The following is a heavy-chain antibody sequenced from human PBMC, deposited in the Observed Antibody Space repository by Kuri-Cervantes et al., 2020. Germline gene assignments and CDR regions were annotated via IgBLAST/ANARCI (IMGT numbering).Heavy chain of an antibody. D-gene: IGHD3-10*01. CDR1: GGSISSGDYY. Sequence: SCTVPGGSISSGDYYWSWIRQPPGKGLEWIGYIYYSGSTYYNPSLKSRVTISVDTSKNQFSLKLSSVTAADTAVYYCARRYYGSDAFDIWGQGTMVTVSS. CDR2: IYYSGST. J-gene: IGHJ3*02. V-gene: IGHV4-30-4*01. CDR3: ARRYYGSDAFDI.